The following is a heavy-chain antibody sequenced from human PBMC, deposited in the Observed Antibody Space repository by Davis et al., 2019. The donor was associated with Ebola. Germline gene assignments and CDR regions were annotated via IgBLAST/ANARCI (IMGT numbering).Heavy chain of an antibody. CDR1: GGTFSSYA. D-gene: IGHD2-21*01. CDR2: IIPIFGTA. V-gene: IGHV1-69*13. Sequence: AASVKVSCKASGGTFSSYAISWVRQAPGQGLEWMGGIIPIFGTANYAQKFQGRVTITADESTSTAYMELSSLRSEDTAVYYCARDLDYGPLRDCGGDCYYGMDVWGQGTTVTVSS. J-gene: IGHJ6*02. CDR3: ARDLDYGPLRDCGGDCYYGMDV.